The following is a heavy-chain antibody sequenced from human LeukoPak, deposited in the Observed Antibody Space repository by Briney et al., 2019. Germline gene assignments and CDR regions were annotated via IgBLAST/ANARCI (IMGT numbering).Heavy chain of an antibody. CDR2: IYPGDSDT. Sequence: GESLQISCKGSGYTFTNYWIGWVRQMPGKGLDFMGIIYPGDSDTRYSPSFQGQVTISADKSFTTAYLQWSSLKTSDTAMYYCASRYGAETAFDIWGPGKMGSVSS. D-gene: IGHD4-17*01. V-gene: IGHV5-51*03. CDR1: GYTFTNYW. J-gene: IGHJ3*02. CDR3: ASRYGAETAFDI.